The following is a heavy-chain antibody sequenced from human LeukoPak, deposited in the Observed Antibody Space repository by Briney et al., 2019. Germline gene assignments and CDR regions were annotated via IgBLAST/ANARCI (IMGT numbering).Heavy chain of an antibody. J-gene: IGHJ6*02. Sequence: GASVKVSCKTSGYTFTSYGISWVRQAPGQGLEWMGWISAYNGNTNYAQNLQGRVTMTTDPSTTTAYMELRSLRSDDTAVYYCARDDSGYDYGPEYYYYYGMDVWGQGTTVTVSS. CDR1: GYTFTSYG. CDR3: ARDDSGYDYGPEYYYYYGMDV. V-gene: IGHV1-18*01. CDR2: ISAYNGNT. D-gene: IGHD5-12*01.